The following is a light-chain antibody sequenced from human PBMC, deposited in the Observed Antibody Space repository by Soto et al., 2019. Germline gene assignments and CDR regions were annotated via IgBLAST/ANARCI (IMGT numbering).Light chain of an antibody. CDR1: QDISNY. CDR3: KQSYSTPT. Sequence: DLQMTKSPSSLSSYVGDTFTHTCQASQDISNYLNWYQQKPGKAPQVLIYDASNLQSGVPSRLSANGSGTHLTLTSKSLQPADFGTYSCKQSYSTPTFGQGTKVDIK. J-gene: IGKJ1*01. CDR2: DAS. V-gene: IGKV1-39*01.